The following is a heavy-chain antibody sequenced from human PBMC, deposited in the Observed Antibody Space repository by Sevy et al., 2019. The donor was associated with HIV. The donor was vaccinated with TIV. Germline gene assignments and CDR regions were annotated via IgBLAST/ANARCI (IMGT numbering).Heavy chain of an antibody. J-gene: IGHJ4*02. D-gene: IGHD6-13*01. CDR1: GFTLNNYW. V-gene: IGHV3-7*01. CDR3: VRAIAADGSF. CDR2: IKQDGSVK. Sequence: GSLRLSCAASGFTLNNYWMNWVRQAPGKGLEWVANIKQDGSVKYYVDSVKGRFTISRDNARNLVFLQMNSLRVEDTALYYCVRAIAADGSFWGQGTLVTVSS.